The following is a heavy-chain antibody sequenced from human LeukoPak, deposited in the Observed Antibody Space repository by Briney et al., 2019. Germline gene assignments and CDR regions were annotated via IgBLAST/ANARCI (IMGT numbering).Heavy chain of an antibody. V-gene: IGHV4-4*09. CDR1: GGSISSYY. D-gene: IGHD6-19*01. CDR3: ASGYSSGYGTTNFDY. CDR2: IYTSGST. Sequence: PSETLSLTCTVSGGSISSYYWSWIRQPPGKGLEWIGYIYTSGSTNYNPSLKSRVTISVDTSKNQFSLKLSSVTAADTAVYYCASGYSSGYGTTNFDYWGQGTLVTVSS. J-gene: IGHJ4*02.